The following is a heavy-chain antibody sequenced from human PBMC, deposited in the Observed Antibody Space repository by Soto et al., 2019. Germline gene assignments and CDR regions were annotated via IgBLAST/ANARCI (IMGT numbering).Heavy chain of an antibody. J-gene: IGHJ4*02. D-gene: IGHD4-17*01. CDR1: GGSISSGDYY. CDR3: ARVWRYGDYKFDY. V-gene: IGHV4-30-4*01. CDR2: IYYSGST. Sequence: SETLSLTCTVSGGSISSGDYYWSWIRQPPGKGLEWIGYIYYSGSTYYNPSLKSRVTISVDTSKNQFSLKLSSVTAADTAVYYCARVWRYGDYKFDYWGQGTLVTVSS.